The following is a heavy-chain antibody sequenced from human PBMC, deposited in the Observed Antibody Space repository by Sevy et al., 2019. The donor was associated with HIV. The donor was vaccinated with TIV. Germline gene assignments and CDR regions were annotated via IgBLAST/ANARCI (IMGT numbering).Heavy chain of an antibody. D-gene: IGHD3-10*01. CDR2: IYHSGST. J-gene: IGHJ4*02. CDR3: ARGAMVRGVTIFDY. CDR1: GGSISSGGYS. Sequence: SETLSLTCAVSGGSISSGGYSWSWIRQPPGKGLEWIGYIYHSGSTYYNPSLKSRVTISVDRSKNQFSLKLSSVTAADPAVYYCARGAMVRGVTIFDYWGQGTLVTVSS. V-gene: IGHV4-30-2*01.